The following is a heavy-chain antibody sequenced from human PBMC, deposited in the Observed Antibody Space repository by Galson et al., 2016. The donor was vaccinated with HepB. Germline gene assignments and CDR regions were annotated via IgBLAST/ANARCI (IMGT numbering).Heavy chain of an antibody. J-gene: IGHJ4*02. CDR1: GFIFSSYG. CDR3: AKGETYYYGSGTLPEDY. CDR2: IWYDGSNK. D-gene: IGHD3-10*01. V-gene: IGHV3-33*06. Sequence: SLRLSCAASGFIFSSYGMHWVRQAPGKGLEWVAVIWYDGSNKYYADSVKGRFTISRDNSKNTLYLQMNSLRVEDTAVYYCAKGETYYYGSGTLPEDYWGQGTLVTVSS.